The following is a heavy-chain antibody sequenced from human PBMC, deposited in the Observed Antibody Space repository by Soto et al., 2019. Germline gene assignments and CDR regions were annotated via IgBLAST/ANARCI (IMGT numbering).Heavy chain of an antibody. V-gene: IGHV3-21*01. D-gene: IGHD6-19*01. CDR2: ISSSSSYI. J-gene: IGHJ2*01. CDR3: ARDLSVAGRTGERYFDL. CDR1: GFTFSSYS. Sequence: EVQLVESGGGLVKPGGSLRLSCAASGFTFSSYSMNWVRQAPGKGLEWVSSISSSSSYIYYADSVKGRFTISRDNAKNSLYLQMNSLRAEDTAVYYCARDLSVAGRTGERYFDLWGRGTLVTVSS.